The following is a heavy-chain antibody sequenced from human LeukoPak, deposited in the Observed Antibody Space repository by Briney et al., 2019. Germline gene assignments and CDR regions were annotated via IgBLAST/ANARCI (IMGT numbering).Heavy chain of an antibody. Sequence: ASVKVSCKASGYTFIRYYIHWVRQAPGQGLEWMGIVNPSGDSTNYAQKFQGRVTMTRDTSTSTVYMELSSLRSEDTAVSYCARWTTTYLDYWGQGTLVTVSS. CDR2: VNPSGDST. CDR3: ARWTTTYLDY. J-gene: IGHJ4*02. V-gene: IGHV1-46*01. CDR1: GYTFIRYY. D-gene: IGHD3/OR15-3a*01.